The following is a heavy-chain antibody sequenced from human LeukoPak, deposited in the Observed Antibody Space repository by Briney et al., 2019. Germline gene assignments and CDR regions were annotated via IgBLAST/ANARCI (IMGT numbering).Heavy chain of an antibody. CDR1: GGSISSSNW. J-gene: IGHJ4*02. Sequence: SSETLSLTCAVSGGSISSSNWWSWVRQPPGKGLEWIGEIYHSGSTNYNPSLKSRVTISVDKSKNQFSLKLSSMTAADTAVYYCARDRYYDILTGIFDYWGQGTLVTVSS. CDR2: IYHSGST. D-gene: IGHD3-9*01. V-gene: IGHV4-4*02. CDR3: ARDRYYDILTGIFDY.